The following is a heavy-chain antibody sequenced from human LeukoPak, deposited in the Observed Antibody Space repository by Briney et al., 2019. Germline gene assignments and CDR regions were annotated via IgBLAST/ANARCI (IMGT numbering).Heavy chain of an antibody. Sequence: GGSLRLSCAASGFTFSNAWMSWVRQAPGKGLEWVGRIKSKTDGGITDYAAPVKGRFTISRDDSKNTLYLQMNSLKTEDTAVYYCTTQDSPYYDFWSGYYPNDAFDIWGQGTMVTVSS. CDR1: GFTFSNAW. CDR3: TTQDSPYYDFWSGYYPNDAFDI. D-gene: IGHD3-3*01. CDR2: IKSKTDGGIT. V-gene: IGHV3-15*01. J-gene: IGHJ3*02.